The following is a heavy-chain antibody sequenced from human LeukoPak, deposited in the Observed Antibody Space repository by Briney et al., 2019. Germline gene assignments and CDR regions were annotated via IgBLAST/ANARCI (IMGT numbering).Heavy chain of an antibody. D-gene: IGHD3-16*01. CDR2: INPNSGGT. CDR3: ARLEGYGDYVWGLANYYYMDV. V-gene: IGHV1-2*02. J-gene: IGHJ6*03. CDR1: GYTFTGYY. Sequence: GASVKVSCKVSGYTFTGYYMHWVRQAPGQGLEWMGWINPNSGGTNYAQKFQGRVTMTRDTSISTAYMELSRLRSDDTAVYYCARLEGYGDYVWGLANYYYMDVWGKGTTVTVSS.